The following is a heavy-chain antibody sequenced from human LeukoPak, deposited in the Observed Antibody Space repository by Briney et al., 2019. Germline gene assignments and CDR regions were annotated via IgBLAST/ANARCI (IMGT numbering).Heavy chain of an antibody. CDR1: GYTFTSYA. D-gene: IGHD6-13*01. Sequence: ASVKVSCKASGYTFTSYAMHWVRQAPGQRLEWMGWINAGNGNTKYSQKFQGRVTITRDTSASTAYMELSSLRSEDTAVYYCAGPALYSSSWYGENWFDPWGQGTLVTVSS. J-gene: IGHJ5*02. CDR2: INAGNGNT. CDR3: AGPALYSSSWYGENWFDP. V-gene: IGHV1-3*01.